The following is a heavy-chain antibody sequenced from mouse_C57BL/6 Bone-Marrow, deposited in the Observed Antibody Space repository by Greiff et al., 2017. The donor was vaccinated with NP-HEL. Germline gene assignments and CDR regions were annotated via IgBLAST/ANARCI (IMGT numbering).Heavy chain of an antibody. CDR1: GYTFTSYG. CDR2: IYPRSGNT. V-gene: IGHV1-81*01. CDR3: ASSPFYYYGSSPVYYFDY. D-gene: IGHD1-1*01. Sequence: QVQLQQSGAELARPGASVKLSCKASGYTFTSYGISWVKQRTGQGLEWTGEIYPRSGNTYYNEKFKGKATLTADKSSSTAYMELRSLTSEDSAVYFCASSPFYYYGSSPVYYFDYWGQGTTLTVSS. J-gene: IGHJ2*01.